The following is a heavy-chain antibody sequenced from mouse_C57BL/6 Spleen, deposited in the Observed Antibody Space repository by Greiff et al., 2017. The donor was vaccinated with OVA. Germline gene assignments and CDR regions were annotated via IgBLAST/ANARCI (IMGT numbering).Heavy chain of an antibody. Sequence: QVQLQQSGPELVKPGASVKISCKASGYSFTSYYIHWVKQRPGQGLEWIGWIYPGSGNTKYTEKFKGKATLTADTSSSTAYLQLSSLTSEDAAVYYCARSYDYDGMNYWGQGTSVTVSA. J-gene: IGHJ4*01. V-gene: IGHV1-66*01. CDR2: IYPGSGNT. D-gene: IGHD2-4*01. CDR1: GYSFTSYY. CDR3: ARSYDYDGMNY.